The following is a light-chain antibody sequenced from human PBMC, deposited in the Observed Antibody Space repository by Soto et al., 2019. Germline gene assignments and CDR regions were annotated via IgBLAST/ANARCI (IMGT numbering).Light chain of an antibody. J-gene: IGLJ2*01. CDR1: SSDVGGYNY. Sequence: QSALTQPASVSGSPGQSITISCTGTSSDVGGYNYVSWYQQHPGKAATLMIYDVSNRPSGVSNPFSGSKSGNTAAPAISGLHAEDEDDYYCISYTGSRTLVFGGGTKLTVL. CDR3: ISYTGSRTLV. V-gene: IGLV2-14*03. CDR2: DVS.